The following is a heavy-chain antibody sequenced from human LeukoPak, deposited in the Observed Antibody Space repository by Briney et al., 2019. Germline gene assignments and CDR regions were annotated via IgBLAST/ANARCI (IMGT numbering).Heavy chain of an antibody. CDR1: GFTFSSYA. CDR3: ATERNWVFDY. J-gene: IGHJ4*02. D-gene: IGHD7-27*01. Sequence: GGSLRLSCAASGFTFSSYAMSWVRQAPGKGLEWVSAITGGGGSTYYADSVKGRFTISRDNSKTTLYVQMNSLRAEDTAVYYCATERNWVFDYWGQGTLVTVSS. V-gene: IGHV3-23*01. CDR2: ITGGGGST.